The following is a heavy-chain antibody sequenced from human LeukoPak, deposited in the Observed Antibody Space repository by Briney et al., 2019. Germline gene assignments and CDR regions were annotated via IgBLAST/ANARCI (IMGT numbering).Heavy chain of an antibody. Sequence: ASVKVSCKASGYTFTSYYIHWVRQAPGQGLEWMGIVNPSGDSTNYAQNFQGRVTMTGDTSTSTVYMELSSLRSEDTAVYYCARVRDGYNDAYDIWGQGTMVTVPS. CDR2: VNPSGDST. D-gene: IGHD5-24*01. J-gene: IGHJ3*02. CDR3: ARVRDGYNDAYDI. CDR1: GYTFTSYY. V-gene: IGHV1-46*01.